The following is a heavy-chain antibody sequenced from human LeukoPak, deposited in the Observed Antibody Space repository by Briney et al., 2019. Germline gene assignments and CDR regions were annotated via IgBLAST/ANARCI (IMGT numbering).Heavy chain of an antibody. Sequence: PGGSLRLSCAASGFTFSSYSMNWVRRAPGKGLEWVSSISSSSSYIYYADSVKGRFTISRDNAKNSLHLQMNSLRAEDTAVYYCASSSPAYYGNNAIDYWGQGTLVTVSS. CDR2: ISSSSSYI. CDR3: ASSSPAYYGNNAIDY. J-gene: IGHJ4*02. CDR1: GFTFSSYS. D-gene: IGHD3-22*01. V-gene: IGHV3-21*01.